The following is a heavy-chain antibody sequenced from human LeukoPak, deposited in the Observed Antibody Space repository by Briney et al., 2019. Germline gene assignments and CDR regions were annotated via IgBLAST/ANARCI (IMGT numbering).Heavy chain of an antibody. J-gene: IGHJ4*02. Sequence: KTSETLSLTCTVSGGSISSATYYWNWIRQPAGKGLEWIGRIYTGESTNYNPSLKSRATISVDASKNQFSLKLSSVTAADTALYYCAASALEAAGTDYWGQGILVTVSS. CDR2: IYTGEST. V-gene: IGHV4-61*02. CDR1: GGSISSATYY. CDR3: AASALEAAGTDY. D-gene: IGHD6-13*01.